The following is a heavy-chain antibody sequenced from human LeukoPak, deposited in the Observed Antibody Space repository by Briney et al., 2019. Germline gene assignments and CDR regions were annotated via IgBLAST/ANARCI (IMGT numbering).Heavy chain of an antibody. V-gene: IGHV3-48*01. J-gene: IGHJ4*02. CDR2: ISSSSSTI. CDR1: GFTVGSNY. CDR3: ARGARDSSGYIDY. Sequence: GGSLRLSCAASGFTVGSNYMSWVRQAPGKGLEWVSYISSSSSTIYYADSVKGRFTISRDNAKNSLYLQMNSLRAEDTAVYYCARGARDSSGYIDYWGQGTLVTVSS. D-gene: IGHD3-22*01.